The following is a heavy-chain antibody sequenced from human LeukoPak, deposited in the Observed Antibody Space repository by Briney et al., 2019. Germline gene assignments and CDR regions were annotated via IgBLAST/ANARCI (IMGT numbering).Heavy chain of an antibody. CDR2: IHHSGST. V-gene: IGHV4-34*01. Sequence: SETLSLTCAVFGGSISDYYWSWIPQPPGKGLEWIGEIHHSGSTIYNPSLKNRVTILLDTSKNQFSLNLRSMTAADTAVYYCASGADYVWGNYTWGQGTLVTVSS. CDR1: GGSISDYY. J-gene: IGHJ4*02. CDR3: ASGADYVWGNYT. D-gene: IGHD3-16*01.